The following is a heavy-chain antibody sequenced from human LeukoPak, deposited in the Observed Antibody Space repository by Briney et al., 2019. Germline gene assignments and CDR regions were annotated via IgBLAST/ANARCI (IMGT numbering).Heavy chain of an antibody. CDR1: GFTFSSYS. V-gene: IGHV3-21*01. CDR2: ISSSSSYI. CDR3: ARGNYGDYVDYFDY. D-gene: IGHD4-17*01. Sequence: TGGSLRLSCAASGFTFSSYSMNWVRQAPGKGLEWVSSISSSSSYIYYADSVKGRFTISRDNAKNSLYLQMNSLRAEDTAVYYCARGNYGDYVDYFDYWGQGTLVTVSS. J-gene: IGHJ4*02.